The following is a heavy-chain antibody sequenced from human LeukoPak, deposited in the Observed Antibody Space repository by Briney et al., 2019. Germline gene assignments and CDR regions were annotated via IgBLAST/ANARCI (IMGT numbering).Heavy chain of an antibody. CDR1: GYTLTELS. V-gene: IGHV1-24*01. CDR3: ATDNYYDSIGGFDY. CDR2: FDPEDGET. D-gene: IGHD3-22*01. Sequence: ASVKVSCKVSGYTLTELSMHWVRQAPGKGLGWMGGFDPEDGETIYAQKFQGRVTMTEDTSTDTAYMELSSLRSEDTAVYYCATDNYYDSIGGFDYWGQGTLVTVSS. J-gene: IGHJ4*02.